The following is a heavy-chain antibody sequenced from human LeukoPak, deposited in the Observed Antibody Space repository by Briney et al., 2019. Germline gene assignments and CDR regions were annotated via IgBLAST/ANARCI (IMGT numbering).Heavy chain of an antibody. CDR3: ARDGTTLYYGDYADYYFDY. CDR1: GFTFSSYE. J-gene: IGHJ4*02. CDR2: ISSSGSTI. V-gene: IGHV3-48*03. D-gene: IGHD4-17*01. Sequence: PGGSLRLSCAASGFTFSSYEMNWVRQAPGKGLEWVSYISSSGSTIYYADSVKGRFTISRDNAKNSLYLQMNSLRAEDTAVYYCARDGTTLYYGDYADYYFDYWGQGTLVTVSS.